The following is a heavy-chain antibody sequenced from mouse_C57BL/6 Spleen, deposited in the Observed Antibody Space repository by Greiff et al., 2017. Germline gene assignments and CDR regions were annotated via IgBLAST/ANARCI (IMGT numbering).Heavy chain of an antibody. D-gene: IGHD1-1*01. CDR1: GFTFSSYA. J-gene: IGHJ1*03. V-gene: IGHV5-9-1*02. CDR2: ISSGGDYI. CDR3: TRDYYGSSYVGYFDV. Sequence: EVMLVESGACLVKPGGSLKLSCAASGFTFSSYAMSWVRQTPEKRLEWVAYISSGGDYIYYADTVKGRFTISRDNARNTLYLQMSSLKSEDTAMYYCTRDYYGSSYVGYFDVWGTGTTVTVSS.